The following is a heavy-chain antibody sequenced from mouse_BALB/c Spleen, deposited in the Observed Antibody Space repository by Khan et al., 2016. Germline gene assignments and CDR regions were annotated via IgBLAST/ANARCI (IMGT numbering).Heavy chain of an antibody. J-gene: IGHJ3*01. V-gene: IGHV5-4*02. CDR1: GFTFSDYY. D-gene: IGHD2-3*01. CDR3: ARDDGGFAY. Sequence: EVELVESGGGLVKPGGSLKLSCAASGFTFSDYYMYWVRQTPEKRLEWVATISDGGSYTYYPDSVKGRSTISRDNAKNNLYLQMSSLKSEDTAMYYCARDDGGFAYWGQGTLVTVSA. CDR2: ISDGGSYT.